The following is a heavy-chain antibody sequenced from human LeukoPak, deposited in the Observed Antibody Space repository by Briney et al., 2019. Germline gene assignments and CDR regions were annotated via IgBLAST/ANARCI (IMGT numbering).Heavy chain of an antibody. D-gene: IGHD3-10*01. V-gene: IGHV4-4*02. CDR1: GGSIRSLTW. Sequence: SETLSLTCAVSGGSIRSLTWWSWVRQPPGKGLEWIGEIHQSGDTNYNPSLKSRVSTSMDQSKNQFSLKLSSVTAADTAVYYCARTTMVRGTYYMDVWGKGTTVTISS. CDR2: IHQSGDT. CDR3: ARTTMVRGTYYMDV. J-gene: IGHJ6*03.